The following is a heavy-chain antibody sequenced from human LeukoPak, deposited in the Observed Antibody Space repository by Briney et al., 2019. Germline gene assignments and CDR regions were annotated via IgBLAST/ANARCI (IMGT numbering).Heavy chain of an antibody. Sequence: ASVKVSCKVSGYTFTGYYMHWVRQAPGQWLEWMGWIDPNSGGTGYAQKFQGRVTLTRDTSTRTAYMDLSSLRSDDTAVYYCARGIYSGIYGRLDPWGQGTLVTVSS. CDR1: GYTFTGYY. J-gene: IGHJ5*02. CDR3: ARGIYSGIYGRLDP. V-gene: IGHV1-2*02. D-gene: IGHD3-10*01. CDR2: IDPNSGGT.